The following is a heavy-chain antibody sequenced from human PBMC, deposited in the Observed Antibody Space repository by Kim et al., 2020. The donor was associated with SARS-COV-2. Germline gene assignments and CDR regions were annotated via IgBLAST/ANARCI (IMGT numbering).Heavy chain of an antibody. CDR1: GFTFSSYG. CDR2: ISYDGTNK. J-gene: IGHJ4*01. V-gene: IGHV3-30*18. Sequence: GGSLRLSCAASGFTFSSYGMHWVHQAPGKGLEWLAVISYDGTNKYSADSVKGRFTISRDNSNNTLYLQINSLRAEDTAVYYCAKGRSQWLVVGGLDYWG. CDR3: AKGRSQWLVVGGLDY. D-gene: IGHD6-19*01.